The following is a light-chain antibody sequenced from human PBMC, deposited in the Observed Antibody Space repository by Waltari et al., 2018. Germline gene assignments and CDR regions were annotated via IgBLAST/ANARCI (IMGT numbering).Light chain of an antibody. V-gene: IGKV3-11*01. CDR2: DAS. J-gene: IGKJ4*01. CDR1: QSVSSD. CDR3: QQRSNWPFT. Sequence: EIVLTQSPATLSLYPGERATLSCRASQSVSSDLAWFLQKPGQAPRLLIYDASDRATGIPARFSGSGSGTDFTLTISSLEPEDFAVYYCQQRSNWPFTFGGGTKVEIK.